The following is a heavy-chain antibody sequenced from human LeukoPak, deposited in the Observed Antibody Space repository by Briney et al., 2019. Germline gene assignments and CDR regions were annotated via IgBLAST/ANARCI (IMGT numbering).Heavy chain of an antibody. Sequence: GGSLRLSCAASGFTVSSNYMSWVRQAPGKGLEWVSIIYSGGSTFYADSVKGRFTISRDNSKNTLYLQMNSLRAEDTAVYYCARGGSSLSAFDIWGQGTMVTVSS. CDR2: IYSGGST. V-gene: IGHV3-53*01. CDR1: GFTVSSNY. J-gene: IGHJ3*02. CDR3: ARGGSSLSAFDI. D-gene: IGHD1-26*01.